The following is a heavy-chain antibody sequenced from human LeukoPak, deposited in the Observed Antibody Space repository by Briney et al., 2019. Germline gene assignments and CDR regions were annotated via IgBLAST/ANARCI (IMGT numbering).Heavy chain of an antibody. CDR3: TRYASGWY. J-gene: IGHJ4*02. V-gene: IGHV3-15*01. D-gene: IGHD6-19*01. CDR1: GFTFGNAW. Sequence: GGSLRLSCAASGFTFGNAWMSWVRQAPGKGLEWVGRIRSKTDGGTTDYAAPVKGRFTISRDDSKNTLYLEINSLKTEDTAVYYCTRYASGWYWGQGTLVTVSS. CDR2: IRSKTDGGTT.